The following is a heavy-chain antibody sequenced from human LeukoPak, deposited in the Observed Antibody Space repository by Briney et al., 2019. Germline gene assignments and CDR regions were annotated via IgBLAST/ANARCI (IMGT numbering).Heavy chain of an antibody. CDR3: ARGLDGS. D-gene: IGHD3-10*01. V-gene: IGHV4-34*01. CDR2: INHSGST. Sequence: SGTLSLTCAVYGGSFSGYYWSWIRQPPGKGLEWIGEINHSGSTNYNPSLKSRVTISVDTSKNQFSLKLSSVTAADTAVYYCARGLDGSWGQGTLVTVSS. J-gene: IGHJ4*02. CDR1: GGSFSGYY.